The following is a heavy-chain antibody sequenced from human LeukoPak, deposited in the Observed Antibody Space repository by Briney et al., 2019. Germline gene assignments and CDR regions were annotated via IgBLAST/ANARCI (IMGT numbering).Heavy chain of an antibody. CDR3: ASRDSSGYFTVDY. CDR2: INHSGST. J-gene: IGHJ4*02. CDR1: GGSISSDY. D-gene: IGHD3-22*01. Sequence: SETLSLTCTVSGGSISSDYWSWIRQPPGKGLEWIGEINHSGSTNYNPSLKSRVTISVDTSKNQFSLKLSSVTAADTAVYYCASRDSSGYFTVDYWGQGTLVTVSS. V-gene: IGHV4-34*01.